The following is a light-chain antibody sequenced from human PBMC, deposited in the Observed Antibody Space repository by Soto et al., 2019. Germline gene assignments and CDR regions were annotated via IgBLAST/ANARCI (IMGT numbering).Light chain of an antibody. Sequence: QSALAQPPSASGSPGQSVTISCTGTSSDVGGYDYVSWYQQHPGKAHKLMIYEVTIRPSGVSDRFSGSKSGNTASLTVSGLQAEDEADYYRSSYTGGNPSYVFGTGTKVTVL. J-gene: IGLJ1*01. CDR2: EVT. V-gene: IGLV2-8*01. CDR1: SSDVGGYDY. CDR3: SSYTGGNPSYV.